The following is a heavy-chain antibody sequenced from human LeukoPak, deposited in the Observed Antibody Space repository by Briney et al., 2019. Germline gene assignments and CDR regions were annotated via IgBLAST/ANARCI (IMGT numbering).Heavy chain of an antibody. CDR2: INPNSGGT. CDR1: GYTFTGYY. V-gene: IGHV1-2*02. J-gene: IGHJ5*02. Sequence: ASVKVSCKASGYTFTGYYMHWVRRAPGQGLEWMGWINPNSGGTNYAQKFQGRVTMTRDTSISTAYMELSRLGSDDTAVYYCARDLLVYDFWSGYSPHNWFDPWGQGTLVTVSS. D-gene: IGHD3-3*01. CDR3: ARDLLVYDFWSGYSPHNWFDP.